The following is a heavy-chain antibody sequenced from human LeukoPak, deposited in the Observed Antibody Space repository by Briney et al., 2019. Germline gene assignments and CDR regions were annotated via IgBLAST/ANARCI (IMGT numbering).Heavy chain of an antibody. CDR3: ASGSSRYYYYDSSGAFDI. CDR1: GGSFSGYY. J-gene: IGHJ3*02. CDR2: INHSGST. D-gene: IGHD3-22*01. V-gene: IGHV4-34*01. Sequence: SETLSLTCAVYGGSFSGYYWSWIRQPPGKGLDWIGEINHSGSTNYNPSLKSRVTISVDTSKNQFSLKLSSVTAADTAVYYCASGSSRYYYYDSSGAFDIWGQGTMVTVSS.